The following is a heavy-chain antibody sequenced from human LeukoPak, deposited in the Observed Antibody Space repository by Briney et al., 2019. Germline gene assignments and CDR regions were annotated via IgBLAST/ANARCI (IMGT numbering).Heavy chain of an antibody. CDR1: GGSICSYY. D-gene: IGHD3-16*01. CDR2: IYYSGST. Sequence: SETLSLTRTVPGGSICSYYWSWIRQPPGKGLEWIGYIYYSGSTNYNPSLKSRVTISVDTSKNQFSLKLSSVTAADTAVYYCARANGGPAPFFDYWGQGTLVTVSS. V-gene: IGHV4-59*01. J-gene: IGHJ4*02. CDR3: ARANGGPAPFFDY.